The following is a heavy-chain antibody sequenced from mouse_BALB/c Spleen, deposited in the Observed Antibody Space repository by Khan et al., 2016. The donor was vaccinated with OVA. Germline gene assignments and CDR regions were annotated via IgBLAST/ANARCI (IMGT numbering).Heavy chain of an antibody. CDR1: GYTFTSYW. CDR2: INPTSGYT. Sequence: QVHVKQSGAELAKPGASVKMSCTASGYTFTSYWMHWIKQRPGQGLEWIGYINPTSGYTDYNQKFKDKATLTADKSSSTAYMQLSSLTSDDSAVYYCARDRMDYWGQGTALTVSS. CDR3: ARDRMDY. V-gene: IGHV1-7*01. J-gene: IGHJ2*01.